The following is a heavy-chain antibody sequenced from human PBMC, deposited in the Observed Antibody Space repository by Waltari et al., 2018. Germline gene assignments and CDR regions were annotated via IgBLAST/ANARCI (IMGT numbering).Heavy chain of an antibody. CDR3: ATREYYYDSSGYYSIFDY. Sequence: QVQLVQSGAEVKKPGASVKVSCKVSGYTLTELSMHWVRQAPGKGLEWMGGFDPEDGETIYAQKFQGRVTMTEDTSTDTAYMELSSLRSEDTAVYYCATREYYYDSSGYYSIFDYWGQGTLVTVSS. V-gene: IGHV1-24*01. J-gene: IGHJ4*02. CDR2: FDPEDGET. CDR1: GYTLTELS. D-gene: IGHD3-22*01.